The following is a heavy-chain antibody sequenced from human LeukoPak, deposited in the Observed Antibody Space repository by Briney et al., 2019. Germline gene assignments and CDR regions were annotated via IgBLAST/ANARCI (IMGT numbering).Heavy chain of an antibody. CDR2: IRYDGSNK. Sequence: GGSLRLSCAASGFTFSSFGMHWVRQARGKGLEWVAFIRYDGSNKYYPDSVKGRFTISRDNSKNTLYLQMNSLRAEDTAVYYCVKDGDWSFDYWGQETLVTVSS. V-gene: IGHV3-30*02. CDR1: GFTFSSFG. J-gene: IGHJ4*02. D-gene: IGHD3-9*01. CDR3: VKDGDWSFDY.